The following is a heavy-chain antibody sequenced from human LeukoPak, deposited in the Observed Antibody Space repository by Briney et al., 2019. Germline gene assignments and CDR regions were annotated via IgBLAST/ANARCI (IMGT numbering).Heavy chain of an antibody. CDR2: INHSGST. CDR3: ARHPTKWELRLSRDY. Sequence: PSETLSLTCAVYGGSFSAYYWSWIRQPPGKGLEWIGEINHSGSTNYNPSLKSRVVISVDTSKNQFSLNMNSVTAADTAVYYCARHPTKWELRLSRDYWGQGTLVTVSS. J-gene: IGHJ4*02. D-gene: IGHD1-26*01. CDR1: GGSFSAYY. V-gene: IGHV4-34*01.